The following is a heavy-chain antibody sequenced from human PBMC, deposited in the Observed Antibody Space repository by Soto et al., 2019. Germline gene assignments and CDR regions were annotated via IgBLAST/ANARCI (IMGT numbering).Heavy chain of an antibody. D-gene: IGHD4-17*01. V-gene: IGHV3-30*03. Sequence: QVQLVESGGGVVQPGRSLRLSCAASGFTFSSYGMHWVRQAPGKGLEWVAIISYDGSNEYYADSVKGRFTISRDNAKNTLYLEMNSLRAEDRAVYYCAIGLGRDYGDYRPNNWFDPWGQGTRVTVSS. CDR1: GFTFSSYG. J-gene: IGHJ5*02. CDR3: AIGLGRDYGDYRPNNWFDP. CDR2: ISYDGSNE.